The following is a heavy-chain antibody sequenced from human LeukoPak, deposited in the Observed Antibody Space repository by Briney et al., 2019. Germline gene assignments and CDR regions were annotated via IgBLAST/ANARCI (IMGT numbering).Heavy chain of an antibody. CDR2: IWYDGSNK. CDR3: ARDGHDYGDSPYYFDY. Sequence: GRCLRLSCAAAGFTFSSYGMHWVRQAPGKGLGWVAVIWYDGSNKYYADSVKGRFTISTDNSKNTLSLQMNSLRAEDTPVYYCARDGHDYGDSPYYFDYWGQGTLVTVSS. CDR1: GFTFSSYG. J-gene: IGHJ4*02. V-gene: IGHV3-33*01. D-gene: IGHD4-17*01.